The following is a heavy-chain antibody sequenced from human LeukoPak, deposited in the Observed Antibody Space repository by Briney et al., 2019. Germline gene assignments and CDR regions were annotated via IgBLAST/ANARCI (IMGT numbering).Heavy chain of an antibody. V-gene: IGHV6-1*01. CDR2: TYYRSKWYN. J-gene: IGHJ6*02. D-gene: IGHD7-27*01. Sequence: SQTLSLTCAISGDSFSSNSAAWNWIRRSPSRGLEWLGRTYYRSKWYNDYAVSVKSRTTINPDTSKNQFSLQLNSLTPEDTAVYYCARHLGYYGMDVWGQGTTVTVSS. CDR3: ARHLGYYGMDV. CDR1: GDSFSSNSAA.